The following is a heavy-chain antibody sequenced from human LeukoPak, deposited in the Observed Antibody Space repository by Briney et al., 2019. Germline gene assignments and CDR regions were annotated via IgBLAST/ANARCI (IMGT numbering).Heavy chain of an antibody. CDR1: GFTFSTYS. V-gene: IGHV3-21*01. CDR3: ARAPGVHFDY. J-gene: IGHJ4*02. CDR2: ISSSSSYI. D-gene: IGHD1-1*01. Sequence: GGSLRLSCAASGFTFSTYSMNWVRQAPGKGLEWVSSISSSSSYIYYADSVKGRFTISRDNAKNSLYLQMNSLRAEDTAVYYCARAPGVHFDYWGQGTLVTVSS.